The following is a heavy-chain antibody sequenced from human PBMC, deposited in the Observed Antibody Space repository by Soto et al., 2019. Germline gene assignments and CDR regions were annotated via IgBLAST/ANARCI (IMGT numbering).Heavy chain of an antibody. CDR2: IIPIFGTA. CDR1: GGTFSSYA. V-gene: IGHV1-69*13. J-gene: IGHJ4*02. Sequence: GASVKVSCKASGGTFSSYAISWVRQAPGQGLEWMGGIIPIFGTANYAQKFQGRVTITADESTSTAYMELSSLRSEDTAVYYCARSVRGVVNTGIDYWGQGTLVTVS. D-gene: IGHD3-10*01. CDR3: ARSVRGVVNTGIDY.